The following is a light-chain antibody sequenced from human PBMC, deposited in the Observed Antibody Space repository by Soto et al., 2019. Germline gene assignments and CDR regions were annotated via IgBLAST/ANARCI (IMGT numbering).Light chain of an antibody. CDR1: RRGIGSYNL. CDR2: EVS. CDR3: CSYAGSSTLYV. Sequence: LTQPAPLSGAPGQAVPLSLPGTRRGIGSYNLVSWYQQHPGKAPKLMIYEVSKRPSGVSNRFSGSKSGNTASLTISGLQAEDEADYYCCSYAGSSTLYVFGTGTKVTVL. J-gene: IGLJ1*01. V-gene: IGLV2-23*02.